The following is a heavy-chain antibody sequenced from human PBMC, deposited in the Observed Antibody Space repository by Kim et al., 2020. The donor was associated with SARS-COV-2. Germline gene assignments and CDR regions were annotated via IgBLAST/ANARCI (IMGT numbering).Heavy chain of an antibody. CDR2: ISSSSSYI. V-gene: IGHV3-21*01. Sequence: GGSLRLSCAASGFTFSSYSMNWVRQAPGKGLEWVSSISSSSSYIYYADSVKGRFTISRDNAKNSLYLQMNSLRAEDTAVYYCARDSVREVTAQLHDAFDIWGQGTMVTVSS. CDR3: ARDSVREVTAQLHDAFDI. J-gene: IGHJ3*02. D-gene: IGHD2-21*02. CDR1: GFTFSSYS.